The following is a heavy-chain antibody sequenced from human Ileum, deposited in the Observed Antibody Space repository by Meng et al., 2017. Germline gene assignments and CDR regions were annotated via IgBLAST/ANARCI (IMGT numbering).Heavy chain of an antibody. V-gene: IGHV3-21*01. CDR1: GFNFSSYS. CDR3: ARERQDNRWFDP. CDR2: ISSSSSYI. Sequence: EVQLVESGGDLVKPGGSLSLFCAASGFNFSSYSMNWVRQVPVKGLEWVSSISSSSSYIYYADSLKGRFTISRDNAKNSLYLQMNSLRAEDTAVYYCARERQDNRWFDPWGQGTLVTVSS. J-gene: IGHJ5*02. D-gene: IGHD1-1*01.